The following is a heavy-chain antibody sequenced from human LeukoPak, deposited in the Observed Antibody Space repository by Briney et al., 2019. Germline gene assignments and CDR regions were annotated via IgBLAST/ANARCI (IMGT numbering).Heavy chain of an antibody. J-gene: IGHJ4*02. CDR3: ARPYSSGWYGFDY. CDR1: GFTFSSYS. CDR2: ISSSSSTI. V-gene: IGHV3-48*01. D-gene: IGHD6-19*01. Sequence: GGSLRLSCAASGFTFSSYSMNWVRQAPGKGLEWVSYISSSSSTIYYADSVKGRLTISRDNAKNSLYLQMNSLRAEDTAVYYCARPYSSGWYGFDYWGQGTLVTVSS.